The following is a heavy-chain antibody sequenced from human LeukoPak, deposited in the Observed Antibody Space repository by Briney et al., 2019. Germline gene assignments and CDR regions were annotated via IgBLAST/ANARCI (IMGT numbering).Heavy chain of an antibody. D-gene: IGHD3-16*01. Sequence: ASVKVSCKAPGYTFTGYYMHWVRQAPGQGLEWMGWVHPRTGGTKSAQKFQGRVTMTRDTSITTAYMELSSLTSDDTAVYYCARDISKMGALYYFDAWGQGTLVTVSS. CDR3: ARDISKMGALYYFDA. V-gene: IGHV1-2*02. CDR2: VHPRTGGT. CDR1: GYTFTGYY. J-gene: IGHJ4*02.